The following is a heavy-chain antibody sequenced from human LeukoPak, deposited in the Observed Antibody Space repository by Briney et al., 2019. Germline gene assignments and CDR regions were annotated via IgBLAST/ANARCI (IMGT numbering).Heavy chain of an antibody. J-gene: IGHJ4*02. Sequence: SETLSLTCTVSGGSISSYYWSWIRQPPGRGLEWIGYIFYSGSTNYNPSLKSRVTISVDTSKDQFSLTLNSVTAADTAVYYCARGWRGVVGATSFDYWAREPWSPSPQ. CDR3: ARGWRGVVGATSFDY. V-gene: IGHV4-59*01. CDR1: GGSISSYY. D-gene: IGHD1-26*01. CDR2: IFYSGST.